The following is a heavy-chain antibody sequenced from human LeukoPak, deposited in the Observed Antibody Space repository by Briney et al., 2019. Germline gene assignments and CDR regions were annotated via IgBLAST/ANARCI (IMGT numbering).Heavy chain of an antibody. J-gene: IGHJ6*03. CDR1: GGTFSSYA. D-gene: IGHD6-6*01. V-gene: IGHV1-69*13. Sequence: ASVKVSCKASGGTFSSYAISWVRQAPGQGLEWMGGIIPIFGTANYAQKFQGRVTITADESTSTAYMELSSLRSEDTAVYYCARADIIVAARYYYYYYMDVWGKGTTVTVSS. CDR2: IIPIFGTA. CDR3: ARADIIVAARYYYYYYMDV.